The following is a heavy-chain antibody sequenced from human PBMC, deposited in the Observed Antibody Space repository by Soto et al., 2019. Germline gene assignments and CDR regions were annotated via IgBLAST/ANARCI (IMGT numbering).Heavy chain of an antibody. CDR3: AKGSAYYDFWGGQPNYYYYGMDV. D-gene: IGHD3-3*01. CDR1: GFTFSSYA. CDR2: ISYDGRHK. Sequence: GGSLTPSCAASGFTFSSYAMHWVRQAPGKGLGWVAVISYDGRHKYYADSVKGRLTISRDNSKNTLYLQMNTLRAEDTAVYYCAKGSAYYDFWGGQPNYYYYGMDVWGQGTTVTVSS. J-gene: IGHJ6*02. V-gene: IGHV3-30*04.